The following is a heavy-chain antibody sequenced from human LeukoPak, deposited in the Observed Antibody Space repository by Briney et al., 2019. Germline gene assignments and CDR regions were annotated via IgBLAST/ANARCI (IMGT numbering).Heavy chain of an antibody. CDR1: GYTFTSHG. CDR3: ASYCSSTSCYNKMGYYYYYMDV. CDR2: INPYIGYR. Sequence: ASVKVSCKASGYTFTSHGINWVRQAPGQGLEWMGWINPYIGYRNDAQKLQGRVTMTTDTSTSTAYMDLSSLRSEDTAVYYCASYCSSTSCYNKMGYYYYYMDVWGKGTTVTVSS. D-gene: IGHD2-2*01. V-gene: IGHV1-18*01. J-gene: IGHJ6*03.